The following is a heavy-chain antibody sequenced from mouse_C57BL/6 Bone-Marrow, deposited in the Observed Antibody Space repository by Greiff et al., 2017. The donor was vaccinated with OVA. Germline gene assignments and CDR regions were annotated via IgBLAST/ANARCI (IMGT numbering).Heavy chain of an antibody. CDR2: IFPGGGST. CDR3: ARGIAD. V-gene: IGHV1-9*01. Sequence: VQLLQSGAELMKPGASVKLSCTASGYTFTGYWIEWVKQRPGHGLEWIGEIFPGGGSTNYNEKVKGKATFTADTSSNTSYLQLSSLRTEDAAIYYCARGIADWGQGTLVTVSA. J-gene: IGHJ3*01. CDR1: GYTFTGYW.